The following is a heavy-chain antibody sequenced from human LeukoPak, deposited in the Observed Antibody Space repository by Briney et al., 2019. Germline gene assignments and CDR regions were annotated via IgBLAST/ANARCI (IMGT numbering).Heavy chain of an antibody. V-gene: IGHV1-69*01. D-gene: IGHD3-3*01. CDR2: IIPIFGTA. CDR3: ARVFLEWLLYGPHYYYYHYMDV. CDR1: GGTFSSYA. J-gene: IGHJ6*03. Sequence: VASVKVSCKASGGTFSSYAISWVRQAPGQGLEWMGGIIPIFGTANYAQKFQGRVTITADESTSTAYMELSSLRSEDTAVYYCARVFLEWLLYGPHYYYYHYMDVWGKGTTVTVSS.